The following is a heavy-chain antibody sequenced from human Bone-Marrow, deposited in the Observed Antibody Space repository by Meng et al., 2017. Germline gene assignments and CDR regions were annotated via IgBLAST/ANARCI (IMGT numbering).Heavy chain of an antibody. J-gene: IGHJ5*02. D-gene: IGHD3-16*01. CDR1: GGSISSGGYY. Sequence: QWQLQGSGPGLVKPSQTLSLTCTVSGGSISSGGYYWSWIRQHPGKGLEWIGYIYYSGTTYYNPSLSSLVTISVDTSKNQFSLNLSSVTAADTAVYYCARDIRQGGNIWFDPWGQGTLVTVSS. V-gene: IGHV4-31*01. CDR2: IYYSGTT. CDR3: ARDIRQGGNIWFDP.